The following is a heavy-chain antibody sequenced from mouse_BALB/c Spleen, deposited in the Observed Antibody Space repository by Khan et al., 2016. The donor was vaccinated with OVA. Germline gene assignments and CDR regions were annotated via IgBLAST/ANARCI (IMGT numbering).Heavy chain of an antibody. J-gene: IGHJ3*01. Sequence: VQLQQPGPELMKPGASVNISCKASGYSFTTYYIHWVKQSRGKSLEWIGYIDPFNGGTDYNQKFKGQATLTVDKSSNTAYMHLSSLTSEDSAVXYCARGTFDYWGQGTLVTVSA. V-gene: IGHV1S135*01. CDR1: GYSFTTYY. D-gene: IGHD3-3*01. CDR2: IDPFNGGT. CDR3: ARGTFDY.